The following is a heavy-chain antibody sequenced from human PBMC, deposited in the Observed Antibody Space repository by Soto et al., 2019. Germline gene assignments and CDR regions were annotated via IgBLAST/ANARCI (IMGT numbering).Heavy chain of an antibody. CDR2: ISYDGSNK. CDR1: GFTFSSYA. D-gene: IGHD2-21*02. V-gene: IGHV3-30-3*01. CDR3: ARTDCGGDCQPYYYYGMDV. Sequence: GGSLRLSCAASGFTFSSYAMHWVRQAPGKGLEWVAVISYDGSNKYYADSVKGRFTISRDNSKNTLYLQMNSLRAEDTAVYYCARTDCGGDCQPYYYYGMDVWGQGTTVTVSS. J-gene: IGHJ6*02.